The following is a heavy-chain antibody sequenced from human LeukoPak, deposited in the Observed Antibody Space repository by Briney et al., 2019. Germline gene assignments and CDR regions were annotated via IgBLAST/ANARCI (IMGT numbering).Heavy chain of an antibody. J-gene: IGHJ4*02. Sequence: QAGGSLRLSCAASGFTFSDYYMSWIRQAPGKGLEWVSAISGSGGSTYYADSVKGRFTISRDNSKNTLYLQMNSLRAEDTAVYYCAKPRVVLYYDFWSGYGYWGQGTLVTVSS. D-gene: IGHD3-3*01. CDR2: ISGSGGST. V-gene: IGHV3-23*01. CDR3: AKPRVVLYYDFWSGYGY. CDR1: GFTFSDYY.